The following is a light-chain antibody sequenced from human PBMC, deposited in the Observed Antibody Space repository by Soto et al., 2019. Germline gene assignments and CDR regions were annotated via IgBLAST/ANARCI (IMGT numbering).Light chain of an antibody. CDR2: EVS. Sequence: QSALTQPPSASGSPGQSVIISCTGTSSDVGGYNYVSWYQQYPGKAPRLMIYEVSERPSGVPDRFSASKSGDTAFLTVSGRQAEDDADYYCSSYAGNKNVVFGGGTKLTVL. J-gene: IGLJ2*01. CDR3: SSYAGNKNVV. V-gene: IGLV2-8*01. CDR1: SSDVGGYNY.